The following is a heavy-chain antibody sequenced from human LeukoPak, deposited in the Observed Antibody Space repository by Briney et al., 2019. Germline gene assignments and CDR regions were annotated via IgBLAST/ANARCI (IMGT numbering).Heavy chain of an antibody. CDR2: MNPNSGNA. CDR1: GYTFTSFD. CDR3: AIKPYYDMDV. J-gene: IGHJ6*02. V-gene: IGHV1-8*01. Sequence: ASVKVSCKASGYTFTSFDINWVRQATGQGLEWMGWMNPNSGNAGYAQKFQGRVTMTRDTSISTAYMELSSLRAEDTAVYYCAIKPYYDMDVWGQGTTVTVSS.